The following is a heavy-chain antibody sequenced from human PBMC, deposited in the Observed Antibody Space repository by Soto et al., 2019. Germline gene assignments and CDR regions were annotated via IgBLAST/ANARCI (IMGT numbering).Heavy chain of an antibody. CDR3: ARVQMVYARGYPFDY. J-gene: IGHJ4*02. V-gene: IGHV4-30-4*01. Sequence: QVQLQESGPGLVKPSQTLSLTCTVSGGSISSGDYYWSWIRQPPGKGLEWIGYIYYSGNTYYNPSLKSRVTISVDTSKNQFSLKLSSVTAADTAVYYCARVQMVYARGYPFDYWGQGTLVTVSS. CDR2: IYYSGNT. D-gene: IGHD2-8*01. CDR1: GGSISSGDYY.